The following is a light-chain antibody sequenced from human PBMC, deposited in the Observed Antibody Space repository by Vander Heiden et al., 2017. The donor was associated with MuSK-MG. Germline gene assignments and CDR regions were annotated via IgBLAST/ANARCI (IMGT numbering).Light chain of an antibody. Sequence: SSELTQPRSVSAAPGQTAMTTWGRDHIGSKNVHWYQQRPGQAPVLVIYRDTSRPSGIPERFSGSNSGNTATLTIGGAQDGDEADYFCQVWDSSTVVFGGGTRLTVL. V-gene: IGLV3-9*01. CDR1: HIGSKN. CDR2: RDT. CDR3: QVWDSSTVV. J-gene: IGLJ3*02.